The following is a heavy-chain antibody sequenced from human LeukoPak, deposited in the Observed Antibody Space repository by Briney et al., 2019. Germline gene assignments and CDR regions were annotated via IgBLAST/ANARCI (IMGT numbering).Heavy chain of an antibody. CDR2: IYHSGST. D-gene: IGHD3-10*01. V-gene: IGHV4-30-2*01. CDR3: ARENPYYYGSGPFDY. CDR1: GGSISSGGYS. J-gene: IGHJ4*02. Sequence: SETLSLTCAVSGGSISSGGYSWSWIRQPPGKGLEWLGYIYHSGSTYYNPSLKSRVTISVDRSKNQFSLKLSSVTAADTAVYYCARENPYYYGSGPFDYWGQGTLVTVSS.